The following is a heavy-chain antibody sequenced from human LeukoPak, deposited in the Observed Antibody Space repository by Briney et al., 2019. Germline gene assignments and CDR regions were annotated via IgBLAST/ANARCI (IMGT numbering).Heavy chain of an antibody. CDR3: ATLGLASGYSNWFDP. D-gene: IGHD3-3*01. V-gene: IGHV1-24*01. CDR2: FDPEDGET. Sequence: ASVKVSCKVSGYTLTELSMHWVRQAPGKGLEWMGGFDPEDGETIYAQKFQGRVTMTEDTSTDTAYMELSSLRSEDTAAYYCATLGLASGYSNWFDPWGQGTLVTVSS. J-gene: IGHJ5*02. CDR1: GYTLTELS.